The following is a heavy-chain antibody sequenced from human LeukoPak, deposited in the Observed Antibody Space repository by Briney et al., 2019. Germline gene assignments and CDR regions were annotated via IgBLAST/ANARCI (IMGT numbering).Heavy chain of an antibody. CDR1: GYTFTSYD. CDR2: MNPNSGNT. CDR3: ARGYCSSTSCYYYYYGMDV. V-gene: IGHV1-8*01. D-gene: IGHD2-2*01. Sequence: ASVKVSCKASGYTFTSYDINWVRQATGQGLEWMGWMNPNSGNTGYAQKFKGRVTMTRNTSISTAYMELSSLRSEDTAVYYCARGYCSSTSCYYYYYGMDVWGQGTTVTVSS. J-gene: IGHJ6*02.